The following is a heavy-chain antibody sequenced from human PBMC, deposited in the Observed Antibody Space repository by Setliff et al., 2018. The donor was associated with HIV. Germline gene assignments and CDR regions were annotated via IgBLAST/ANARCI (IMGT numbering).Heavy chain of an antibody. J-gene: IGHJ4*02. Sequence: QSGGSLRLSCTASGFTFSSYAMSWVRQAPGKGLEWVANIKQDGSEKYYVDSVKGRFTISRDNAKNSLYLQMNSLRAEDTAVYYCASHFGYCSSTSCEGYWGQGALVTVSS. CDR1: GFTFSSYA. V-gene: IGHV3-7*03. D-gene: IGHD2-2*01. CDR2: IKQDGSEK. CDR3: ASHFGYCSSTSCEGY.